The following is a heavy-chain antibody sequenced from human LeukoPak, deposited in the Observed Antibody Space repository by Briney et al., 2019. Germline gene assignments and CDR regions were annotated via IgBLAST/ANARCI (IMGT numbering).Heavy chain of an antibody. CDR1: GYTLTELS. CDR3: ATVYSYGYYYFDY. Sequence: GASVKVSCKVSGYTLTELSMHWVRQAPGNGLEWMGGFDPEDGETIYAQKFQGRVTMTEDTSTDTAYMELSSLRSEDTAVYYCATVYSYGYYYFDYWGQGTLVTVSS. CDR2: FDPEDGET. J-gene: IGHJ4*02. D-gene: IGHD5-18*01. V-gene: IGHV1-24*01.